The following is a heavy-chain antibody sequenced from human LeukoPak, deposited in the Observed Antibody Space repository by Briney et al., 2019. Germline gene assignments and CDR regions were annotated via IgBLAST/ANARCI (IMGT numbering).Heavy chain of an antibody. CDR1: GFTFSDAV. CDR2: ISSDSDVR. V-gene: IGHV3-23*01. J-gene: IGHJ4*02. Sequence: GGSLRLSCAASGFTFSDAVMSWVRQAPGMGLEWVAAISSDSDVRYYAASVEGRFTISRDNSKSTVYLQMNSLRAEDAATYYCAKVGYCTSNCFRTHDYWGQGALVTVSS. D-gene: IGHD2-8*01. CDR3: AKVGYCTSNCFRTHDY.